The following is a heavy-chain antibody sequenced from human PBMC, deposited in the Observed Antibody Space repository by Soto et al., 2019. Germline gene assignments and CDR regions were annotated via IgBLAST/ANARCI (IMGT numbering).Heavy chain of an antibody. V-gene: IGHV4-59*01. D-gene: IGHD3-22*01. CDR3: ARSRGGYFDY. Sequence: PSETLSLTCTVSGGSIGNYYWSWIRQPPGKGLECIGYISHSGSIKYNPSLKNRVSILRDTSKNQFSLKLSSVTAADTAVYYCARSRGGYFDYWGQGTLVTVSS. CDR2: ISHSGSI. J-gene: IGHJ4*02. CDR1: GGSIGNYY.